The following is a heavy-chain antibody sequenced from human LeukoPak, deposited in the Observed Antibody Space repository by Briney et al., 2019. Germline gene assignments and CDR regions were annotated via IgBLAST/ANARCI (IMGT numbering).Heavy chain of an antibody. CDR1: GFTFSSYS. D-gene: IGHD3-22*01. Sequence: GGSLRLSCAASGFTFSSYSMNWVRQAPGKGLEWVSSISSSSSYIYYADSVKGRFTISRDNAKNSLYLQMNSLRAEDTAVYYCARSITMIVAHDYWGQGTLVTVSS. CDR3: ARSITMIVAHDY. J-gene: IGHJ4*02. CDR2: ISSSSSYI. V-gene: IGHV3-21*01.